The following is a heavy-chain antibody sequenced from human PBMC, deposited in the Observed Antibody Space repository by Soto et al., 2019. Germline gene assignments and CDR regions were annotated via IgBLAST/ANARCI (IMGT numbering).Heavy chain of an antibody. CDR2: IYYSGST. J-gene: IGHJ5*02. CDR3: ARVVAVAGNWFDP. Sequence: QVQLQESGPGLVKPSETLSLTCTVSGGSVSSGSYYWSWIRQPLGKGLEWIGYIYYSGSTNYNPSLKSRVTISVDTSKNQFSLKLSSVTAADTAVYYCARVVAVAGNWFDPWGQGTLVTVSS. V-gene: IGHV4-61*01. D-gene: IGHD6-19*01. CDR1: GGSVSSGSYY.